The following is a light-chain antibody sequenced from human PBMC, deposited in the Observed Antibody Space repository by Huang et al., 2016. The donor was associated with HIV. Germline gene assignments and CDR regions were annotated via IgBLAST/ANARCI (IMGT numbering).Light chain of an antibody. CDR2: AAS. J-gene: IGKJ3*01. CDR1: QNISSY. Sequence: DIQMTQSPSSLSASVGDRITITFRASQNISSYLNWYQHKPGKVPKLLIYAASSLQSGVPSRFSGSGSGTHFTLTISSLQPEDFAIYYCQQCYSTPLFTFGPGTKVDIK. V-gene: IGKV1-39*01. CDR3: QQCYSTPLFT.